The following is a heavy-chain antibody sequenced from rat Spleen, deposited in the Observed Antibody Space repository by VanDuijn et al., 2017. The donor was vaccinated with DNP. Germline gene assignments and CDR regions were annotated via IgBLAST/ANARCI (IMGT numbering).Heavy chain of an antibody. CDR3: TRHGTTEADRFAY. CDR2: ISYGGSST. Sequence: EVQLVESGGGLVQPGRSLKLSCAASGFTFSNYDMAWVRQAPKKGLEWVATISYGGSSTYYGDSVKGRFTISRDTAKSTLYLQMNSLRSEDTATYYCTRHGTTEADRFAYWGQGTLVTVSS. D-gene: IGHD1-11*01. J-gene: IGHJ3*01. CDR1: GFTFSNYD. V-gene: IGHV5-22*01.